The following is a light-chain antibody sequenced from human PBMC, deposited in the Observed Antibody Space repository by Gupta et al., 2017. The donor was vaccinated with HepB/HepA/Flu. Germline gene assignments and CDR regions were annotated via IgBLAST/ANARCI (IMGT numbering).Light chain of an antibody. CDR1: SSNIGGNP. Sequence: QSVLPQPPSASGTPGQRVTISCSGSSSNIGGNPVNWYQQLPGTAPKLLISSNNQRPSGVPDRFSGSKSGTSASLAISGLQSEAEADYYCAAWDDSLNGVVCGGGTKLTVL. J-gene: IGLJ2*01. CDR3: AAWDDSLNGVV. CDR2: SNN. V-gene: IGLV1-44*01.